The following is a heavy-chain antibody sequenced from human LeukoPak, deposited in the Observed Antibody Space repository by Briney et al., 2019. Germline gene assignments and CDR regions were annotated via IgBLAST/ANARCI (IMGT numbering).Heavy chain of an antibody. Sequence: QTGGSLRLSCAASGFTFSSYGMHWVHQAPGKGLEWVAFIQYDGSNKYYADSVKGRFTISRDNSKNTLYVQMNSLRAEDTAVYYCARDGPAAGYCDYWGQGTLVTVSS. CDR2: IQYDGSNK. CDR1: GFTFSSYG. J-gene: IGHJ4*02. CDR3: ARDGPAAGYCDY. V-gene: IGHV3-30*02. D-gene: IGHD6-13*01.